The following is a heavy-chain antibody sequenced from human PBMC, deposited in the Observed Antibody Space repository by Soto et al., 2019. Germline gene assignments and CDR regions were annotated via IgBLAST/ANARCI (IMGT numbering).Heavy chain of an antibody. J-gene: IGHJ4*02. CDR3: ARHIHKDGYEYYFDS. D-gene: IGHD3-3*01. CDR1: GGSITGSGSA. V-gene: IGHV4-39*01. CDR2: IDYSGNI. Sequence: SQTLSLTCNASGGSITGSGSAWGWIRQSPGKGLEWIGTIDYSGNIYYIPSLKSRITISVDTSKNQISLKLSSVTAADTAVYYCARHIHKDGYEYYFDSRGQGTLVPFSA.